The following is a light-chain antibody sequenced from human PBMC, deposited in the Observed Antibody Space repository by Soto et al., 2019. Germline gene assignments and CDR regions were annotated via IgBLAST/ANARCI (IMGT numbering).Light chain of an antibody. V-gene: IGKV3-20*01. J-gene: IGKJ1*01. CDR3: QQYGSSQT. CDR1: QIISGSY. CDR2: GAS. Sequence: EIVLTQSPGTLSLSTRERKTIYSRTSQIISGSYLAWYQQKPGQAPRLLIYGASSRATGIPDTFSGSGSGTDFTLTISRLEPEDFAVYYCQQYGSSQTFGQGTKV.